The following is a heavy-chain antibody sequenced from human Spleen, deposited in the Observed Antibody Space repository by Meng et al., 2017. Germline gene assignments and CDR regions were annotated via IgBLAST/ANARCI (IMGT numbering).Heavy chain of an antibody. D-gene: IGHD1-26*01. CDR3: ARVDSGSYYFDN. Sequence: QLQLQESGPGLVKPSETLSLTCTVSGGSISSSSYYWGWIRQPPGKGLEWIGSIYYSGSTYYNPSLKSRVTISVDTSKNQFSLKLSSVTAADTAVYYCARVDSGSYYFDNWGQGTLVTVSS. V-gene: IGHV4-39*01. CDR1: GGSISSSSYY. J-gene: IGHJ4*02. CDR2: IYYSGST.